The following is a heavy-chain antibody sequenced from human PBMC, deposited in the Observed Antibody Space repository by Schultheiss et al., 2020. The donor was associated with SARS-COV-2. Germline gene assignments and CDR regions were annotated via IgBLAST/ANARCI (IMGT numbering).Heavy chain of an antibody. CDR1: GFTFSDYY. J-gene: IGHJ4*02. V-gene: IGHV3-7*03. CDR3: AKGGYSYGYAVDY. CDR2: IKQDGSEK. Sequence: GESLKISCAASGFTFSDYYMSWIRQAPGKGLEWVANIKQDGSEKYYVDSVKGRFTISRDNAKNSLYLQMNSLRAEDTALYYCAKGGYSYGYAVDYWGQGTLVTVSS. D-gene: IGHD5-18*01.